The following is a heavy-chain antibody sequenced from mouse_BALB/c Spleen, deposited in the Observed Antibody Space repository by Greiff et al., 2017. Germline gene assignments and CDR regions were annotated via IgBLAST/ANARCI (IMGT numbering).Heavy chain of an antibody. Sequence: EVMLVESGGGLVQPGGSLRLSCATSGFTFTDYYMSWVRQPPGKALEWLGFIRNKANGYTTEYSASVKGRFTISRDNSQSILYLQMNTLRAEDSATYYCARGSFDYWGQGTTLTVSS. V-gene: IGHV7-3*02. CDR2: IRNKANGYTT. J-gene: IGHJ2*01. CDR1: GFTFTDYY. CDR3: ARGSFDY.